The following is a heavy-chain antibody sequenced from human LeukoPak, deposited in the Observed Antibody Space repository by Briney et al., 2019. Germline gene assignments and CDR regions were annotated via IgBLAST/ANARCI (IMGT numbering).Heavy chain of an antibody. CDR1: GYTFTSYY. V-gene: IGHV1-46*01. Sequence: GASVKVSCKASGYTFTSYYMHWVRQAPGQGLEWMGIINPSGGSTSYAQKFQGRVTMTRDTSTSTVYMELSSLRSEDTAVYYCARVRKSFSSSWYSLRGYFDYWGQGTLVTVSS. CDR2: INPSGGST. J-gene: IGHJ4*02. CDR3: ARVRKSFSSSWYSLRGYFDY. D-gene: IGHD6-13*01.